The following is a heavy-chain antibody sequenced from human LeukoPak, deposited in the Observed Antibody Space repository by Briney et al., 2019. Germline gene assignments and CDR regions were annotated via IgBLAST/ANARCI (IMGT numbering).Heavy chain of an antibody. CDR2: IIPIFGTA. D-gene: IGHD1-26*01. Sequence: SVKVSCKASGGTFSSYAISWVRQAPGQGLEWMGGIIPIFGTANYAQKFQGRVTITADESTSTAYMELSSLRSEDTAVYYCASSKVGATRELYYYYGMDVWGQGTTVTVSS. CDR1: GGTFSSYA. CDR3: ASSKVGATRELYYYYGMDV. V-gene: IGHV1-69*13. J-gene: IGHJ6*02.